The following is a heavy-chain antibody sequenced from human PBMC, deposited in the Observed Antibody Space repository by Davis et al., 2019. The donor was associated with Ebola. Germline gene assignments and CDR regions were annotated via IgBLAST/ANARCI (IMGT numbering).Heavy chain of an antibody. J-gene: IGHJ4*02. Sequence: GESLKISCAASGFSFNGYGMHWVRQAPGKGLEWVAVISYDGSNKYYADSVKGRFTISRDNAKNSLYLQMNSLRPEDAAVYYCATLSGYVPNDYWGQGTLVTVSS. CDR3: ATLSGYVPNDY. CDR1: GFSFNGYG. CDR2: ISYDGSNK. D-gene: IGHD3-3*01. V-gene: IGHV3-30*03.